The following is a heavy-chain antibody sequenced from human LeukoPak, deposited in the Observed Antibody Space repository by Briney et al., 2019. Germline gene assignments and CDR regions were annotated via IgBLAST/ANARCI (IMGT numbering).Heavy chain of an antibody. CDR2: LYNAGST. J-gene: IGHJ4*02. V-gene: IGHV3-53*01. CDR3: MTAAGYNFGQY. CDR1: GFTVSNKY. D-gene: IGHD5-18*01. Sequence: PGGSLRLSCVASGFTVSNKYMSWVRQAPGKGLEWVSVLYNAGSTYYADSVKGRFTISRDNSKNTLYLQMNSLSAEDTAIYYCMTAAGYNFGQYWGQGTLVTVSS.